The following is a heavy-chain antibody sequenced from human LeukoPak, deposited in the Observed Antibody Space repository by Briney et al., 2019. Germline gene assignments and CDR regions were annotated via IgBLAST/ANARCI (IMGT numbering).Heavy chain of an antibody. CDR2: INPNSGGT. CDR1: GYTFTSYA. CDR3: ARGGPSLGKNWFDP. V-gene: IGHV1-2*02. J-gene: IGHJ5*02. Sequence: ASVKVSCKASGYTFTSYAISWVRQAPGQGLEWMGWINPNSGGTNYAQKFQGRVTMTRDTSISTAYMELSRLRSDDTAVYYCARGGPSLGKNWFDPWGQGTLVTVSS. D-gene: IGHD3-16*01.